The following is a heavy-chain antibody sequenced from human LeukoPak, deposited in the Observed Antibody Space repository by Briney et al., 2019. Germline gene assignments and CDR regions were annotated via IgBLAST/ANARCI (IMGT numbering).Heavy chain of an antibody. Sequence: QPGGSLRLSCAASGFTVSSSYMSWVRQAPGKGLEWVSIISSAGTTYYADSVKGRVTISRDNSKNTLYLQMNSLSAEDAAVYYCAKDRGSYYYDMDVWGQGTTVTVS. D-gene: IGHD2-15*01. CDR2: ISSAGTT. CDR1: GFTVSSSY. V-gene: IGHV3-66*02. CDR3: AKDRGSYYYDMDV. J-gene: IGHJ6*02.